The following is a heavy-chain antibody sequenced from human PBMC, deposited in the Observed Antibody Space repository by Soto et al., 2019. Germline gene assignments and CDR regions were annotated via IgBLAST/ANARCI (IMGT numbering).Heavy chain of an antibody. V-gene: IGHV3-7*05. CDR3: ARGPF. CDR1: GFTFKDNW. CDR2: IKPDGSAE. J-gene: IGHJ4*02. Sequence: GGSLRLSCAASGFTFKDNWMSWVRQAPRKGLEWVAYIKPDGSAESYVDSVKGRFYISRDNGKNLLYLQMNSLRAEDTALYYCARGPFWGQGTLVTVSS.